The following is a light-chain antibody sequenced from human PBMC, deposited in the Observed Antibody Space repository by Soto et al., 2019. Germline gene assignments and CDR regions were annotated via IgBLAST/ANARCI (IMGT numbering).Light chain of an antibody. J-gene: IGKJ1*01. Sequence: DIQMTQSPSSLSASVGDRVTITCRASQSISSCLNWYQQKPGKAPRLLFYAASNLQSGVPSRFSGSESGTDFILTISSLQPDDFPNYYCQQIYVAPVTFGQGTKVDIK. V-gene: IGKV1-39*01. CDR2: AAS. CDR3: QQIYVAPVT. CDR1: QSISSC.